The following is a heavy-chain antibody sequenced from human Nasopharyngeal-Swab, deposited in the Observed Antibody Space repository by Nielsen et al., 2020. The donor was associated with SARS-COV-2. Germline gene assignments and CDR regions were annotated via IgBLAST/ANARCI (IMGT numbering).Heavy chain of an antibody. CDR2: IYYSGST. CDR1: GGSISSGGYY. Sequence: SETLSLTCIVSGGSISSGGYYWSWIRQHPGKGLEYIGYIYYSGSTYYNPSLKSRLTISVDTSKNQFSLKLSSVTAADTAVYYCARHERSIWSGYYTGYYYGMDVWGQGTTVTVSS. J-gene: IGHJ6*02. V-gene: IGHV4-31*03. CDR3: ARHERSIWSGYYTGYYYGMDV. D-gene: IGHD3-3*01.